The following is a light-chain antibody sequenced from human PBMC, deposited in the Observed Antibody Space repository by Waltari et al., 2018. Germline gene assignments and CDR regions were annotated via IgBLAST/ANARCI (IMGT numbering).Light chain of an antibody. V-gene: IGKV1-39*01. CDR3: QQSYSTPRT. CDR1: QSISSY. J-gene: IGKJ2*01. CDR2: AAS. Sequence: DIQMTQSPSSLSASVGDRVTITCRASQSISSYLNWYQQKPGIAPKLLIYAASSLQSGVPSRFSGSGSGTDFTLTINSLQPEDFATYYCQQSYSTPRTFGQGTKLEIK.